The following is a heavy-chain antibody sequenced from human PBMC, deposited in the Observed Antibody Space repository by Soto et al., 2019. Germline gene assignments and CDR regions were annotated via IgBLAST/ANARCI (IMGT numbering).Heavy chain of an antibody. J-gene: IGHJ4*02. CDR3: ARDGYYDSSGYRSDFDY. CDR2: ISAYNGNT. CDR1: GYTFTSYG. V-gene: IGHV1-18*01. Sequence: QVQLVQSGAEVKKPGASVKVSCKASGYTFTSYGISWARQGPGQRLEWMGWISAYNGNTNYAQKLQGRVTMATDTSTSTAYMELRSLRSDDTAVYYCARDGYYDSSGYRSDFDYWGQGTLVTVSS. D-gene: IGHD3-22*01.